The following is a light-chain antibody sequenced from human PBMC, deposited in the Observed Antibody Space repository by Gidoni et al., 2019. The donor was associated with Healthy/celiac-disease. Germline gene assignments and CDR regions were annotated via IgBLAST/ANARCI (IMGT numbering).Light chain of an antibody. J-gene: IGKJ4*01. CDR3: QQYDNLPLT. V-gene: IGKV1-33*01. CDR1: QDISNY. CDR2: DAS. Sequence: DIQMTQSPSSLSASVGDTFTITCQASQDISNYLKWYQQKPGKAPKLLIYDASNLETGVPSRFSGSGSGTDFSLTIISLQPEDIATYYCQQYDNLPLTFGGGTKVEI.